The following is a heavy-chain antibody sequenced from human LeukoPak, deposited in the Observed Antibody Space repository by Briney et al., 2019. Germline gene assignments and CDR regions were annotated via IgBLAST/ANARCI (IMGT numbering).Heavy chain of an antibody. D-gene: IGHD3-22*01. CDR3: ARVSLYYDSSGYLDY. Sequence: SETLSLTCAVYGGSFSGYYWSWIRQPPGKGLEWIGEINHSGSTNYNPSLKSRVTISVDTSKNQFSLKLSSVTAADTAVYYCARVSLYYDSSGYLDYWGQGTLVTVSS. J-gene: IGHJ4*02. V-gene: IGHV4-34*01. CDR2: INHSGST. CDR1: GGSFSGYY.